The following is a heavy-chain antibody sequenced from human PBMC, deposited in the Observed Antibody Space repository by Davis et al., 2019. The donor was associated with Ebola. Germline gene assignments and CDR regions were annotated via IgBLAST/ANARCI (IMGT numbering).Heavy chain of an antibody. CDR3: AIGILTGYSYYFDY. Sequence: ASVKVSCKASGYTFTSYGISRVRQAPGQGLEWMGWISAYNGNTNYAQKLQGRVTMTTDTSTSTAYMELRSLRSDDTAVYYCAIGILTGYSYYFDYWGQGTLVTVSS. CDR2: ISAYNGNT. V-gene: IGHV1-18*01. D-gene: IGHD3-9*01. J-gene: IGHJ4*02. CDR1: GYTFTSYG.